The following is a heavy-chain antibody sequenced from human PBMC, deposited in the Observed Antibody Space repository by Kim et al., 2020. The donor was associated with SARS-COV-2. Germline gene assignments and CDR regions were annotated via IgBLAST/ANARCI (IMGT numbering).Heavy chain of an antibody. V-gene: IGHV4-4*02. Sequence: SETLSLTCAVSGGSISSSNWWSWVRQPPGKGLEWIGEIYHSGSTNYNPSLKSRVTIPVDKSKNQFSLKLSSVTAADTAVYYCARGSGALGAFDIWGQGTMVTVSS. CDR2: IYHSGST. J-gene: IGHJ3*02. CDR1: GGSISSSNW. D-gene: IGHD6-25*01. CDR3: ARGSGALGAFDI.